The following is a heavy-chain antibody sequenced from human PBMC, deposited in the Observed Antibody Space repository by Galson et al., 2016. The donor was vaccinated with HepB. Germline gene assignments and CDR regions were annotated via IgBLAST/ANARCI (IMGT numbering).Heavy chain of an antibody. CDR2: IWFDGSTT. D-gene: IGHD2-2*01. J-gene: IGHJ6*04. CDR3: ARDGRYCSSSTSCHGSPFYFYGLDV. CDR1: EFSLSNYG. V-gene: IGHV3-33*01. Sequence: RSLRLSCAPSEFSLSNYGMHWVRQAPAKGLEWVAVIWFDGSTTYYADSVQGRFTISRDSFKNTLYLQMNSLKVDDTAVYYCARDGRYCSSSTSCHGSPFYFYGLDVWGKGTTVTVSS.